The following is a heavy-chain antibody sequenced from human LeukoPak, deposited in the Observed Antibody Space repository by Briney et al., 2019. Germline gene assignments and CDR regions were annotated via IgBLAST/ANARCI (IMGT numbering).Heavy chain of an antibody. J-gene: IGHJ3*02. D-gene: IGHD7-27*01. CDR3: AKEKRTGDKAFDI. CDR2: ISWNSGSI. CDR1: GFTFDDYA. Sequence: GGSLRLSCAASGFTFDDYAMHWVRQAPGKGLEWVSGISWNSGSIGYADSVKGRFTISRDNAKNSLYLQMNSLRAEDTALYYCAKEKRTGDKAFDIWGQGTMVTVSS. V-gene: IGHV3-9*01.